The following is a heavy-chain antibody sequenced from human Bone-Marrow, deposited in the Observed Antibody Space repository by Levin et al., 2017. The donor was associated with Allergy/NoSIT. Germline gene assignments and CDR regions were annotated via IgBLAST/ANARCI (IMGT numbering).Heavy chain of an antibody. Sequence: GGSLRLSCAASGFTFSDFYMNWIRQAPGKGLEWVSCISDSGTAINYADSVKGRFTISRDNAKTSLYLQMNSLRADDTAVYYCARGIPEYGMDVWGQGTTVTVSS. V-gene: IGHV3-11*01. J-gene: IGHJ6*02. CDR1: GFTFSDFY. CDR2: ISDSGTAI. D-gene: IGHD2-21*01. CDR3: ARGIPEYGMDV.